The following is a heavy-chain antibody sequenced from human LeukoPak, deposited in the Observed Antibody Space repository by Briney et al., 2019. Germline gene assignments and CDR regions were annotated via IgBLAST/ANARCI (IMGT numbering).Heavy chain of an antibody. CDR2: ISSSSSYI. CDR3: ARDRAAAGYN. Sequence: GGSLRLSCAASGFTFSSYSMNWVRQAPGKGLECVSSISSSSSYIYYADSVKGRFTISRDNAKNSLYLQMNSLRAEDTAVYYCARDRAAAGYNWGQGTLVTVSS. D-gene: IGHD6-13*01. J-gene: IGHJ4*02. CDR1: GFTFSSYS. V-gene: IGHV3-21*01.